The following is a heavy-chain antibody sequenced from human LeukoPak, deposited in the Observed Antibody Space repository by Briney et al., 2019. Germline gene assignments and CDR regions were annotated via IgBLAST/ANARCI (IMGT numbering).Heavy chain of an antibody. V-gene: IGHV4-34*01. J-gene: IGHJ4*02. D-gene: IGHD4-17*01. CDR1: GGSFSGYY. Sequence: SETLSLTCAVYGGSFSGYYWSWIRQPPGKGLEWIGEINHSGSTNYNPSLKSRVTISVDASKNQFSLKLSSVTAADTAVYYCARGPTTVPYYFDYWGQGTLVTVSP. CDR3: ARGPTTVPYYFDY. CDR2: INHSGST.